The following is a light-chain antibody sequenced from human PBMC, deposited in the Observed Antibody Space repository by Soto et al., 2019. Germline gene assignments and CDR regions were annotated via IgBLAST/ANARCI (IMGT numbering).Light chain of an antibody. J-gene: IGKJ3*01. CDR2: AAS. V-gene: IGKV1-9*01. CDR1: QGISSY. Sequence: DIQLTQSPSFLSASVGDRVTITCRASQGISSYLAWYQQKPGKAPKLLIYAASTLQSGVPSRFSGSGSGTEFTLTISSLQPEDFATYYCQQLNSYPPDSLSALTFGPGTKVDIK. CDR3: QQLNSYPPDSLSALT.